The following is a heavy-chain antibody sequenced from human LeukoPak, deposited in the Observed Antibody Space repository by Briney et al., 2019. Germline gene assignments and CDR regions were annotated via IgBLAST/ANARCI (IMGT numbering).Heavy chain of an antibody. CDR1: GYSFTDHY. CDR3: ARDHNWGPDY. D-gene: IGHD7-27*01. J-gene: IGHJ4*02. Sequence: VASVTVSCKASGYSFTDHYLHWLRQAPGQGLEWMGWIHPNSGDTNYAQRLQGRVSLTRDTSISTAYMELSSLRSDDTAVYYCARDHNWGPDYWGQGTLVSVSS. V-gene: IGHV1-2*02. CDR2: IHPNSGDT.